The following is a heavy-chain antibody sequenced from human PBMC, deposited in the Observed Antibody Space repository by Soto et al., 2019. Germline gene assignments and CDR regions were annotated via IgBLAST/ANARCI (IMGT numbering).Heavy chain of an antibody. CDR3: ARVGTLWFGEGGDY. V-gene: IGHV4-39*01. CDR2: IYYSGST. J-gene: IGHJ4*02. CDR1: GGSISSSSYY. Sequence: QLQLQESGPGLVKPSETLSLTCTVSGGSISSSSYYWGWIRQPPGKGLEWIGSIYYSGSTYYNPSLTIRVTISVDPSKNQFSLKLSSVTAADTAVYYCARVGTLWFGEGGDYWGQGTLVTVSS. D-gene: IGHD3-10*01.